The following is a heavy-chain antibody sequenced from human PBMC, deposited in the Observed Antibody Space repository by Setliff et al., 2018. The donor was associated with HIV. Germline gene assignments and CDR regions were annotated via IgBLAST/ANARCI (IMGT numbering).Heavy chain of an antibody. CDR1: GYSFSSYG. J-gene: IGHJ4*02. V-gene: IGHV1-18*01. Sequence: ASVKVSCKASGYSFSSYGISWVRQAPGQGLEWMGWISAYNGNSNYAQKLQGRVTMTTDTSTSTAYMELRSLRSDDTAVYYCARDRQQWLVYFDYWGQGTLVTVSS. D-gene: IGHD6-19*01. CDR2: ISAYNGNS. CDR3: ARDRQQWLVYFDY.